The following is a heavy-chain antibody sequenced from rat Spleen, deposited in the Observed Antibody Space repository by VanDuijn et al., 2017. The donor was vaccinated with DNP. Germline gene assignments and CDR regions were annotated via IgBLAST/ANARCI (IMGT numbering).Heavy chain of an antibody. V-gene: IGHV5-7*01. D-gene: IGHD1-4*01. CDR3: TRTGDYPGGFAY. Sequence: EVQLVESGGGLVQPGRSLKLSCVASGFTFSDYYMVWVRQAPTKGLEWVATISYDGSSTYYRDSVKGRFTISRDNAKSTLYLQMDSLRSDDTATYFCTRTGDYPGGFAYWGQGTLVTVSS. CDR2: ISYDGSST. CDR1: GFTFSDYY. J-gene: IGHJ3*01.